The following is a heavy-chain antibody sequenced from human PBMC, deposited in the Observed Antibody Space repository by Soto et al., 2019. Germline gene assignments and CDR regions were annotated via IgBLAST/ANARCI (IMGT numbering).Heavy chain of an antibody. Sequence: QVQLVQSWAEVKKRGSSVKVSCKASGGTFSSSTISWVRQAPGQGLEWMGYIIPIFGTGNNAQKFQGRVTITADEYTSTVYMELSSLRSEDTAVYYCARTRQSETPINCFDPWGQGTLVTVSS. V-gene: IGHV1-69*01. CDR2: IIPIFGTG. CDR1: GGTFSSST. J-gene: IGHJ5*02. D-gene: IGHD6-19*01. CDR3: ARTRQSETPINCFDP.